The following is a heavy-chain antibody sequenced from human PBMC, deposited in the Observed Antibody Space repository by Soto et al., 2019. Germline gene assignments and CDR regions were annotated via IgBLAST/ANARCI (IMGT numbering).Heavy chain of an antibody. CDR1: GGTFSSYA. J-gene: IGHJ4*02. Sequence: ASVKVSCKASGGTFSSYAISWVRQAPGQGLEWMGGIIPIFGTANYAQKFQGRVTITADESTSTAYMELSSLRSEDTAVYYCARVGHYYDSSGFDYWGQGTLVTV. CDR3: ARVGHYYDSSGFDY. D-gene: IGHD3-22*01. CDR2: IIPIFGTA. V-gene: IGHV1-69*13.